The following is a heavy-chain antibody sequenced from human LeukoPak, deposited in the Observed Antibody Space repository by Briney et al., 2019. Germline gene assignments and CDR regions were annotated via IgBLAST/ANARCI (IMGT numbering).Heavy chain of an antibody. D-gene: IGHD6-25*01. J-gene: IGHJ6*03. CDR2: ISSSSSYV. Sequence: GGSLRLSCAASGFTFSSYSMNWVRQAPGKGLEWVSSISSSSSYVYYADSVKGRFTISRDNAKNSLYLQMNSLRAEDTAVYYCAKDYGFRRSSSGSTYYYYYMDVWGKGTTVTISS. CDR3: AKDYGFRRSSSGSTYYYYYMDV. CDR1: GFTFSSYS. V-gene: IGHV3-21*01.